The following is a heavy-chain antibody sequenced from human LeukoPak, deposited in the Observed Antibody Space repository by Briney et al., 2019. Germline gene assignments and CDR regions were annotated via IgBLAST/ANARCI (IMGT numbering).Heavy chain of an antibody. V-gene: IGHV4-61*02. Sequence: SQTLSLTCTVSGGSISSGSYYWSWIRQPAGKGLEWIGRIYTSGSTNYNPSLKSRVTIPVDTSKNQFSLNLSSVTAADTAVYYCARDRPDILTGYYRGDAFDIWGQGTMVTVSS. CDR2: IYTSGST. D-gene: IGHD3-9*01. J-gene: IGHJ3*02. CDR3: ARDRPDILTGYYRGDAFDI. CDR1: GGSISSGSYY.